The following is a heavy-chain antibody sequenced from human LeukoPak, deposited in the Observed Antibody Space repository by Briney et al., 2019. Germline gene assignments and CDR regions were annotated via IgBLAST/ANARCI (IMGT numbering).Heavy chain of an antibody. V-gene: IGHV3-53*01. D-gene: IGHD1-14*01. Sequence: GSLRLSCTASGFTVSNNYMSWVRQAPGKGLEWVSISYSDSNTNYADSVKGRFTISRDTSQNTLSLQMNSLRAEDTAVYYCVRKNRDFNAAFDIWGQGTVVTVSA. J-gene: IGHJ3*02. CDR3: VRKNRDFNAAFDI. CDR2: SYSDSNT. CDR1: GFTVSNNY.